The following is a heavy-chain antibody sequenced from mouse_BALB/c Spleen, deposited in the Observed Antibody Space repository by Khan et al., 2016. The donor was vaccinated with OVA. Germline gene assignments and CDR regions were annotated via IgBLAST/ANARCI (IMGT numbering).Heavy chain of an antibody. CDR3: AGDGIRSLFAY. D-gene: IGHD1-1*01. Sequence: QVQLKQSGAELVRPGVSVKISCKGSGYKFTEYAMNWVKESHEKSLEWIGVISTYYGDARYNQKFKGKATMTVDTSSSTAYMELSRLTSEDSAIYYCAGDGIRSLFAYWGQGTLVTVSA. J-gene: IGHJ3*01. CDR2: ISTYYGDA. CDR1: GYKFTEYA. V-gene: IGHV1S137*01.